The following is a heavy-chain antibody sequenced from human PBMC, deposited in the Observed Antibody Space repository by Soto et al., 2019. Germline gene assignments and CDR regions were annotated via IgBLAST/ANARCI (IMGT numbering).Heavy chain of an antibody. Sequence: ASVKVSCKASGYTFTGYYMHWVRQAPGQGLEWMGWINPNSGGTNYAQKFQGRVTMTRDTSISTAYMELSRLRSDDTAVYYCARDPLYDSSGYYYIFDYWGQGTLVTVSS. CDR3: ARDPLYDSSGYYYIFDY. V-gene: IGHV1-2*02. D-gene: IGHD3-22*01. CDR2: INPNSGGT. J-gene: IGHJ4*02. CDR1: GYTFTGYY.